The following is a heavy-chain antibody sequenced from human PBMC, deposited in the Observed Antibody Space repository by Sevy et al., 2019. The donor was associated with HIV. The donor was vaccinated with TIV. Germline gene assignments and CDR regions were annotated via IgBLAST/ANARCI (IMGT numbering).Heavy chain of an antibody. V-gene: IGHV3-72*01. CDR3: STHAGTAAAGRVFDY. D-gene: IGHD6-13*01. J-gene: IGHJ4*02. Sequence: GGSLRLSCAASGFTFSDHYMEWVRQAPGKGLEWVGRTRNKADGYTTEYAASVKGRFTISRDDSENSLYLQMNSLKTEDTAVYYCSTHAGTAAAGRVFDYWGQRALVTVSS. CDR2: TRNKADGYTT. CDR1: GFTFSDHY.